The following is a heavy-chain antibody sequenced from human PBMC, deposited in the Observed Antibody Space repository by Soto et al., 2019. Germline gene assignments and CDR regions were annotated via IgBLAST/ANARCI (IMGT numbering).Heavy chain of an antibody. D-gene: IGHD5-12*01. CDR1: GYTFTSYG. Sequence: ASVKVSCKASGYTFTSYGISWVRQAPGQGLEWMGWISAYNGNTNYAQKLQGRVTMTTDTSTSTAYMELRSLRSDDTAVYYCARDGPVGRVATIDNLFAPWGQGSLVTVSS. CDR3: ARDGPVGRVATIDNLFAP. J-gene: IGHJ5*02. CDR2: ISAYNGNT. V-gene: IGHV1-18*01.